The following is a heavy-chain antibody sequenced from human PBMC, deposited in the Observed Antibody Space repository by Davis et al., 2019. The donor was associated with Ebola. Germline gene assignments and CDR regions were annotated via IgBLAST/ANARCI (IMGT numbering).Heavy chain of an antibody. D-gene: IGHD4-11*01. V-gene: IGHV4-59*01. CDR2: IYYSGTT. CDR1: GDSIRNYY. Sequence: GSLRLSCTVSGDSIRNYYWSWIRQPPGKGLEWIGNIYYSGTTNYNPSLKSRVTISGDTSKNQFSLKLSSVTAADTAMYYCARTPQFSNYGAYFDYWGQGMPVTVSS. J-gene: IGHJ4*02. CDR3: ARTPQFSNYGAYFDY.